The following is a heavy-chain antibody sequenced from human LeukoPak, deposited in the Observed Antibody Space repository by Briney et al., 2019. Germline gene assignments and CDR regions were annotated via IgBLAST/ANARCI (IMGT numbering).Heavy chain of an antibody. D-gene: IGHD2-8*01. V-gene: IGHV3-7*03. Sequence: GGSLRLSCAASGFTLNSEWMSWVGQARGKGMDWVANIKKDGREKNYVDSVKGRVTIYRDKRKNSLYLQMNSLRAEYTAVYYCARVYTSLYWGQGTLVTVSS. J-gene: IGHJ4*02. CDR3: ARVYTSLY. CDR2: IKKDGREK. CDR1: GFTLNSEW.